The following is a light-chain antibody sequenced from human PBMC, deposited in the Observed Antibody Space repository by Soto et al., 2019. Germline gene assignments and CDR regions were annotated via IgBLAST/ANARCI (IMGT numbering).Light chain of an antibody. V-gene: IGLV2-14*01. CDR2: EVS. Sequence: QSALTQPASVSGSPGQSLTISCTGTSSDVGGYNYVSWYQQHTGKAPKLMIYEVSNRPSGVSNRFSGSKSGNTASLTLSGLQAEDEADYYCSSYTSSSTLVFGTGTKATV. CDR3: SSYTSSSTLV. J-gene: IGLJ1*01. CDR1: SSDVGGYNY.